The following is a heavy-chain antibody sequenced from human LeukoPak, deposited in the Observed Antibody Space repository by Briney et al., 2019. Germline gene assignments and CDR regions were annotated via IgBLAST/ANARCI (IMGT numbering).Heavy chain of an antibody. Sequence: ASVKVSCKASGYTFTSYDINWVRQATGQGLEWMGWMNPNSGNTGYAQKFQGRVTITRNTSISTAYMELSSLRSEDTAVYYCAREFDIAAADYWGQGTLVTVSS. D-gene: IGHD6-13*01. CDR3: AREFDIAAADY. J-gene: IGHJ4*02. CDR1: GYTFTSYD. V-gene: IGHV1-8*03. CDR2: MNPNSGNT.